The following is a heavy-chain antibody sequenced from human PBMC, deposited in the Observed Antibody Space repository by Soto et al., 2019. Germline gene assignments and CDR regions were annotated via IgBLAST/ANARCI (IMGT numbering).Heavy chain of an antibody. CDR3: ASDSRRDYYDILTGPRGNYYGIDV. Sequence: SETLSLTCTVSGGSISSGGYYWSWIRQHPGKGLEWIGYIYYSGSTYYNPSLKSRLTISVDTSKNQFSLNLSSVTAADTAVYYCASDSRRDYYDILTGPRGNYYGIDVWGQGTTVTVSS. D-gene: IGHD3-9*01. V-gene: IGHV4-31*03. CDR1: GGSISSGGYY. CDR2: IYYSGST. J-gene: IGHJ6*02.